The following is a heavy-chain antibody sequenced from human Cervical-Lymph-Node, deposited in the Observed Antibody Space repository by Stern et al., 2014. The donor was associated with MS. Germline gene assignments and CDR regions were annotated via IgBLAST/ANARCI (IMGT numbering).Heavy chain of an antibody. CDR3: AKSGGTFDWLLHNYFDP. D-gene: IGHD3-9*01. J-gene: IGHJ5*02. V-gene: IGHV1-2*02. Sequence: QVQLVQSGAEAKKPGASVSVSCMASGYTFTDYYVHWVRQAPGQGLEWMGWINPKTGATHYAQRFQGRVTITRDTSTTTVYMELNRLRSDDTALYYCAKSGGTFDWLLHNYFDPWGQGTLVTVSS. CDR2: INPKTGAT. CDR1: GYTFTDYY.